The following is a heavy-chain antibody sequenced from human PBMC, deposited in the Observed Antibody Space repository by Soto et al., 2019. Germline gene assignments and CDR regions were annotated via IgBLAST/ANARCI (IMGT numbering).Heavy chain of an antibody. V-gene: IGHV4-30-4*01. CDR2: IYYTGST. CDR1: GGSISSDYYY. Sequence: HVQLQESGPGLVKPSQTLSLTCTVSGGSISSDYYYWSWIRQPPGKGLEWLAFIYYTGSTYYNPPLKSRLTISIDTHKNQLSLSLRSVTAADTAVYYCATVRANYFQCWGNGTLVIVSS. J-gene: IGHJ4*01. CDR3: ATVRANYFQC.